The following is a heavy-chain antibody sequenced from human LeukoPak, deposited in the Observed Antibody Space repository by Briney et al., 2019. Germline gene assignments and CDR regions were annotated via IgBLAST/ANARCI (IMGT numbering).Heavy chain of an antibody. J-gene: IGHJ6*03. CDR2: TSSSGSTI. Sequence: GGSLRLSCAASGFTFSSYEMNWVRQAPGKGLEWVSYTSSSGSTIYYADSVKGRFTISRDNAKNSLYLQMNSLRAEDTAVYYCARTTWSYSYYYYMDVWGKGTTVTISS. CDR3: ARTTWSYSYYYYMDV. V-gene: IGHV3-48*03. CDR1: GFTFSSYE. D-gene: IGHD2/OR15-2a*01.